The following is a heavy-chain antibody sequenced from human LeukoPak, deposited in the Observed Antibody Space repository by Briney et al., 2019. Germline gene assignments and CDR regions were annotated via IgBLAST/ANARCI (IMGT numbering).Heavy chain of an antibody. CDR2: IYHSGST. CDR3: ARDTGITMIVPDAFDI. D-gene: IGHD3-22*01. V-gene: IGHV4-30-2*01. CDR1: GGSISSGGYY. Sequence: SETLSLTCTVSGGSISSGGYYWSWIRQPPGKGLEWIGYIYHSGSTYYNPSLKSRVTISVDRSKNQFSLKLSSVTAADTAVYYCARDTGITMIVPDAFDIWGQGTMVTVSS. J-gene: IGHJ3*02.